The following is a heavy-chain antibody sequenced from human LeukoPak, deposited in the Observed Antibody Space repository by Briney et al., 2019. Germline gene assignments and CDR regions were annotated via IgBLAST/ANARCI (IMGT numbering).Heavy chain of an antibody. J-gene: IGHJ4*02. Sequence: SETLSLTCSVSGGSISSSIYYWGWIRQPPGKGLEWIGSIYYSGSTYYNPSLKSRVTISVDTSKNQFSLKLSSVTAADTAVYYCGSGYYYPCDYWGQGTLVTVSS. CDR2: IYYSGST. CDR1: GGSISSSIYY. CDR3: GSGYYYPCDY. V-gene: IGHV4-39*01. D-gene: IGHD3-22*01.